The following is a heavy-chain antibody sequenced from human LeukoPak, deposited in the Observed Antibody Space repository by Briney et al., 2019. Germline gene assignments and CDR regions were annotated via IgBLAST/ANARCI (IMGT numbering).Heavy chain of an antibody. J-gene: IGHJ3*02. Sequence: GGSLRLSCAASGFTFSSYAMHWVRQAPGKGLEYVSAISSNGGSTYFANSAKGRFTISRDNSKNTLYLQMGSLRAEDMAVYYCAREYSSGWHDAFDIWGQGTMVTVSS. CDR2: ISSNGGST. CDR3: AREYSSGWHDAFDI. D-gene: IGHD6-19*01. V-gene: IGHV3-64*01. CDR1: GFTFSSYA.